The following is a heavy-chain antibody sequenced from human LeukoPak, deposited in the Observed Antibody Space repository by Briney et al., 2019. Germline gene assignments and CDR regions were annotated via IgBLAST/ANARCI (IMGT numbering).Heavy chain of an antibody. D-gene: IGHD1-26*01. CDR3: AKDMGGSYYVDAFDI. J-gene: IGHJ3*02. V-gene: IGHV3-9*01. CDR2: ISWNSGSI. CDR1: GFTFDDYA. Sequence: QPGGSLRLSCAASGFTFDDYAMHWVRQAPGKGLEWVSGISWNSGSIGYADSVKGRFTISRDNAKNSLYLQMNSLRAEDTALYYCAKDMGGSYYVDAFDIWGQGTMVTVSS.